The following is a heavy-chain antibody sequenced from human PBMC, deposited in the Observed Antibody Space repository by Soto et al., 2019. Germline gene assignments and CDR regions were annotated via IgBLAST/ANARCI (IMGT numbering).Heavy chain of an antibody. Sequence: SETLSLTCTVSGGSISSYYWSWIRQPPGKGLEWIGYIYYSGSTNYNPSLKSRVTISVDTSKNQFSLKLSSVTAADTAVYYCARHEGGPLTLNFDYWGQGTLVTVSS. CDR3: ARHEGGPLTLNFDY. CDR1: GGSISSYY. J-gene: IGHJ4*02. CDR2: IYYSGST. D-gene: IGHD3-16*01. V-gene: IGHV4-59*08.